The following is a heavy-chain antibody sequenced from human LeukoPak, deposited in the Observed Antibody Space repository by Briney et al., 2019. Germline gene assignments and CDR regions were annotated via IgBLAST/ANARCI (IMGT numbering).Heavy chain of an antibody. V-gene: IGHV3-48*02. CDR3: VAGTELVY. Sequence: PGESLRLSCAASGLTLSSYALRWVRQAPGKGLEWVSYISRTTTIAYYPDSVKGRFTISRDNDKHSLSLQMNSQRDDPSAVYYSVAGTELVYWGQGTLVTVSS. CDR2: ISRTTTIA. CDR1: GLTLSSYA. D-gene: IGHD6-13*01. J-gene: IGHJ4*02.